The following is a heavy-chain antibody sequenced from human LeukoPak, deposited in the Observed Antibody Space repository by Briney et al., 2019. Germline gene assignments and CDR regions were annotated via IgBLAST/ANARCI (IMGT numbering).Heavy chain of an antibody. J-gene: IGHJ4*02. CDR2: INPNSGGT. CDR1: GYTFTGYY. D-gene: IGHD1-26*01. CDR3: ARKRYVGATTALLDY. Sequence: ASVKVSCKASGYTFTGYYMHRVRQAPGQGLEWMGWINPNSGGTNYAQKFQGRVTMTRDTSISTAYMELSRLRSDDTAVYYCARKRYVGATTALLDYWGQGTLVTVSS. V-gene: IGHV1-2*02.